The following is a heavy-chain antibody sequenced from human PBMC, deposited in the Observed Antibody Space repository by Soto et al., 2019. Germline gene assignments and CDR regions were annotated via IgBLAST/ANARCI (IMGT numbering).Heavy chain of an antibody. V-gene: IGHV5-10-1*01. D-gene: IGHD3-22*01. CDR2: IDPSDSYT. CDR3: ARHLSPGGYPLLDY. Sequence: PGESLKISCKASGYNFSSYWITWVRQMPGKGLEWMGRIDPSDSYTNYSPSFLGHVTISADTSISTAYLQWSSLKASETAIYYCARHLSPGGYPLLDYWGQGTLVTVSS. J-gene: IGHJ4*02. CDR1: GYNFSSYW.